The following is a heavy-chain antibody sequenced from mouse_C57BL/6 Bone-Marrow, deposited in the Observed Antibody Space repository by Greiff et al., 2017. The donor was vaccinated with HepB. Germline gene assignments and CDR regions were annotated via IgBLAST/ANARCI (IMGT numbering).Heavy chain of an antibody. Sequence: VQLKESGPGLVKPSQSLSLTCSVTGYSITSGYYWNWIRQFPGNKLEWMGYISYDGSNNYNPSLKNRISITRDTSKNQFFLKLNSVTTEDTATYYCARDLYGNLSGGWGQGTTLTVSS. CDR1: GYSITSGYY. D-gene: IGHD2-1*01. CDR2: ISYDGSN. J-gene: IGHJ2*01. CDR3: ARDLYGNLSGG. V-gene: IGHV3-6*01.